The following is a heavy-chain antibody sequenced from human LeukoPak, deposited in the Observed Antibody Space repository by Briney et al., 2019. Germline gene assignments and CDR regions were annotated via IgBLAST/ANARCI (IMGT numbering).Heavy chain of an antibody. J-gene: IGHJ3*02. CDR2: IVVGSGNT. Sequence: ASVKVSCKASGFTFTSSAVQWVRQARGQRLEWIGWIVVGSGNTNYAQKFQERVTITRDMSTSTAYMELSSLRSEDTAVYYCAAGELEYSSSSLAFDIWGQGTMVTVSS. CDR1: GFTFTSSA. V-gene: IGHV1-58*01. D-gene: IGHD6-6*01. CDR3: AAGELEYSSSSLAFDI.